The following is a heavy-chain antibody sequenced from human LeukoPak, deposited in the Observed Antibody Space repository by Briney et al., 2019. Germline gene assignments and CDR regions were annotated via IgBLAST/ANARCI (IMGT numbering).Heavy chain of an antibody. CDR3: ARGHEYFDPDY. J-gene: IGHJ4*02. D-gene: IGHD3-9*01. CDR2: INHSGST. V-gene: IGHV4-34*01. CDR1: GGSFSVYY. Sequence: SETLSLTCAVYGGSFSVYYWSWIRQPPGKGLEWIGEINHSGSTNYNPSLKSRVTISVDTSKNQFSLKLSSVTAADTAVYYCARGHEYFDPDYWGQGTLVTVSS.